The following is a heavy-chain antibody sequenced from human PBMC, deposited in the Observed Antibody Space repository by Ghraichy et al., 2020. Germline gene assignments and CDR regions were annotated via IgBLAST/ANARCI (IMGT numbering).Heavy chain of an antibody. CDR1: GFTFSSYW. CDR2: INSDGSSI. CDR3: ARGGPEYCSGGSCYAGDY. Sequence: LTCAVSGFTFSSYWMHWVRQAPGKGLVWVSRINSDGSSISYADSVKGRFTFSRDNAKNTLYLQMNSLRADDTAVYYCARGGPEYCSGGSCYAGDYWGQGTLVTVSS. J-gene: IGHJ4*02. D-gene: IGHD2-15*01. V-gene: IGHV3-74*01.